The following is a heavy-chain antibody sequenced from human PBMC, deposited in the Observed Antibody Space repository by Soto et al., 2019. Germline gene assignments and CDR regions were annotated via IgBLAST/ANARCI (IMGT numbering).Heavy chain of an antibody. V-gene: IGHV1-69*01. Sequence: QVQLVQSGAEVKKPGYSVKVSCKASGGTFSSYAISWGRQAPGQGLEWMGGIIPIFGTANYAQTFQGRVTITADESTSTAYMELSSLISEDTAVYYCAKGYHCSGGSCSSLGMDVWGQGTTVTVSS. J-gene: IGHJ6*02. CDR2: IIPIFGTA. D-gene: IGHD2-15*01. CDR3: AKGYHCSGGSCSSLGMDV. CDR1: GGTFSSYA.